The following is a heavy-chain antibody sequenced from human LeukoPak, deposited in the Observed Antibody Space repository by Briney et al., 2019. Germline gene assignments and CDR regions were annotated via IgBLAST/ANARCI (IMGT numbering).Heavy chain of an antibody. Sequence: GGSLRLSCAASGFTVSSNYMSWVRQAPGKGLEWVSVIYSGGSTYYADSVKGRFTISRDNSKNTLYLQMNSLRAEDTAVYYCARVSSSGYYVDYWGQGTLVTVSS. D-gene: IGHD3-22*01. J-gene: IGHJ4*02. CDR2: IYSGGST. CDR1: GFTVSSNY. CDR3: ARVSSSGYYVDY. V-gene: IGHV3-66*01.